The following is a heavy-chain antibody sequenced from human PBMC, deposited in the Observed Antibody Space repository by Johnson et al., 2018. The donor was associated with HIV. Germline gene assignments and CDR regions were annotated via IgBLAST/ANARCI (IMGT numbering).Heavy chain of an antibody. CDR3: ARESSDVGDFDI. Sequence: VQLVESGGGVVQPGRSLRLSCAASGFTFSSYWMSWVRQAPGKGLEWVANIKQDGSEKYYVDSVKGRFTIYRDNAKNSLYLQMNSLRAEDTAVYYCARESSDVGDFDIWDQGTMVTVSS. CDR2: IKQDGSEK. D-gene: IGHD3-10*02. V-gene: IGHV3-7*05. CDR1: GFTFSSYW. J-gene: IGHJ3*02.